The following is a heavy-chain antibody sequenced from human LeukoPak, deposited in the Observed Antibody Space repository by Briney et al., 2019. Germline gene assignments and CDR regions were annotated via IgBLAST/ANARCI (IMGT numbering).Heavy chain of an antibody. V-gene: IGHV4-31*03. Sequence: SETLSLACTVSGGSISSGGYYWSWIRQHPGKGLEWIGYIYYSGSTYYNPSLKSRVTISVDTSKNQFSLKLSSVTAADTAVYYCARERIAVAKGDYFDYWGQGTLVTVSS. CDR1: GGSISSGGYY. CDR3: ARERIAVAKGDYFDY. D-gene: IGHD6-19*01. CDR2: IYYSGST. J-gene: IGHJ4*02.